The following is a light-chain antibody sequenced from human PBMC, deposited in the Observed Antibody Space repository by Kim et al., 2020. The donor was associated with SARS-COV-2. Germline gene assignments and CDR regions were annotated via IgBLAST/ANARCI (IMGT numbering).Light chain of an antibody. CDR3: QQRSDWPIT. CDR2: DAS. V-gene: IGKV3-11*01. Sequence: EIVLTQSPATLSLSPGERATLSCRASQSISSYLAWYQQKPGHPPRLLIYDASNRATGIPARFSGSGSGTDFTLTIGSLEPEDFAVYYCQQRSDWPITFGQGKRLEIK. CDR1: QSISSY. J-gene: IGKJ5*01.